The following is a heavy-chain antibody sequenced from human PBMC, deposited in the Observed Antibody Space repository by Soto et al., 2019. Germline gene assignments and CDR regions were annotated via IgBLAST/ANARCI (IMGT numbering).Heavy chain of an antibody. V-gene: IGHV3-74*01. Sequence: EVQLVESGGDLVQRGGSLRLSCAASGFPFSSYWMHWVRHTPGKGLDWVARISGDGVTTYYADPVRGPFTVSRDNANYILALQISGLRAEYTAVYYCAMEYYAVLTGYYTDYWGQETLVSVSS. CDR1: GFPFSSYW. J-gene: IGHJ4*02. D-gene: IGHD3-9*01. CDR2: ISGDGVTT. CDR3: AMEYYAVLTGYYTDY.